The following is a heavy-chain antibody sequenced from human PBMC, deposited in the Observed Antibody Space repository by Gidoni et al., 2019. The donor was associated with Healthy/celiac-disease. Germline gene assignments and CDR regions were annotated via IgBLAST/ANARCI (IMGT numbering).Heavy chain of an antibody. CDR2: IKQDGSEK. J-gene: IGHJ6*02. D-gene: IGHD3-22*01. CDR3: ARDELVRSGYYPGYGMDV. Sequence: EVQLVESGGGLVQPGGSLRLSCAASGFPFSSYWMSWVRQAPGKGLEWVANIKQDGSEKYYVDSVKGRFTISRDNAKNSLYLQMNSLRAEDTAVYYCARDELVRSGYYPGYGMDVWGQGTTVTVSS. CDR1: GFPFSSYW. V-gene: IGHV3-7*01.